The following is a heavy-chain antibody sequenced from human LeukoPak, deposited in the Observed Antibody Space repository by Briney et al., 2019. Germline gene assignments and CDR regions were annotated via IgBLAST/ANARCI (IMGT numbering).Heavy chain of an antibody. V-gene: IGHV1-2*02. CDR2: INSNSGGT. Sequence: EASVKVSCKASGYTFTGYYIHWVRQAPGQGLEWMGWINSNSGGTNYEQRLQGRVTLTRDTSTSTAYMELSSLTYDDTAVYYCARDWAGFGSGWYDFWGQGTLVTVS. CDR3: ARDWAGFGSGWYDF. J-gene: IGHJ5*01. D-gene: IGHD6-19*01. CDR1: GYTFTGYY.